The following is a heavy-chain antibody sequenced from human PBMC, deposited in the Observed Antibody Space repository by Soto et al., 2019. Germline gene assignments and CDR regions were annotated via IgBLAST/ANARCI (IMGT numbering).Heavy chain of an antibody. D-gene: IGHD5-18*01. Sequence: PGGSLRLSCAASGFTFSSYAMSWVRQAPGKGLEWVSAISGSGGSTYYADSVKGRFTISRDNAKNTLYLQMNSLSAEDAAVYFCAKDEVEGDTAPHDAFDIWGQGTMVIVSS. J-gene: IGHJ3*02. V-gene: IGHV3-23*01. CDR3: AKDEVEGDTAPHDAFDI. CDR2: ISGSGGST. CDR1: GFTFSSYA.